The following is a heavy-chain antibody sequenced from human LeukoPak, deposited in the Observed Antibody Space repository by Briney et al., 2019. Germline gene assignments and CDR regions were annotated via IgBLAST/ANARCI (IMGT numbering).Heavy chain of an antibody. Sequence: PSETLSLTCTVSGDSISSGSHYWSWIRQPAGKGLEWIGRMDTSGSTNYNPSLKSRVTISVDTSKNQISLRLTSVTATDTAMYYCARQTGSGLFTLPGGQGTLVTVSS. V-gene: IGHV4-61*02. CDR1: GDSISSGSHY. CDR2: MDTSGST. D-gene: IGHD3/OR15-3a*01. CDR3: ARQTGSGLFTLP. J-gene: IGHJ4*02.